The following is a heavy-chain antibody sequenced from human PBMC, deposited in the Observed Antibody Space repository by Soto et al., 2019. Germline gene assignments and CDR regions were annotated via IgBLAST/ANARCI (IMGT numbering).Heavy chain of an antibody. CDR2: IKSDGSA. Sequence: GRSLRLACATSAFTLSRYRMHWVRQAPGKGLVWVSLIKSDGSASYADSVKGRFTISRDNAKNTLYLQMNSLRVEDTAVYYCAGDPVPEYWGQGTLVTVTS. V-gene: IGHV3-74*01. CDR3: AGDPVPEY. J-gene: IGHJ4*02. CDR1: AFTLSRYR.